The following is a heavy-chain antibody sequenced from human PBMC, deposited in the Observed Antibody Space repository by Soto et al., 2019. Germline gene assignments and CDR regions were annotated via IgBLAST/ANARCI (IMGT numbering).Heavy chain of an antibody. CDR1: GFAFDGYV. CDR2: ITWNGGTI. CDR3: AKGGSAALIAPSGRDNWFDP. Sequence: GGSLRLSCAASGFAFDGYVMHWVRQPPGRGLEWVSGITWNGGTIRYVDSVKGRFTISRDNAENSLYLQMNSLRPEDTAVYYCAKGGSAALIAPSGRDNWFDPRGQGTQVTVSS. J-gene: IGHJ5*02. V-gene: IGHV3-9*01. D-gene: IGHD6-13*01.